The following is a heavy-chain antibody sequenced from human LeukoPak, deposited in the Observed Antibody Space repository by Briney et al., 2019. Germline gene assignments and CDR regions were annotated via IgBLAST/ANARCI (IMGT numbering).Heavy chain of an antibody. CDR1: GFTVSSNY. CDR2: IYSGGGT. V-gene: IGHV3-53*01. J-gene: IGHJ4*02. D-gene: IGHD4-23*01. Sequence: GGSLRLSCAVSGFTVSSNYMSWVRQAPGKGLEWVSLIYSGGGTYYADSVRGRFTISRDDSKNTLYLQMNSLRAEDTAVYYCVRRAGGYSHPYDYWGQGTLVTVSS. CDR3: VRRAGGYSHPYDY.